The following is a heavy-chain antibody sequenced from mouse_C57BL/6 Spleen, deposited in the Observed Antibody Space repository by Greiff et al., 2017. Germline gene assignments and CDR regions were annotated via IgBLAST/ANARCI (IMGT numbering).Heavy chain of an antibody. D-gene: IGHD2-3*01. CDR3: VRGWLLPDY. CDR2: IRSKSNNYAT. V-gene: IGHV10-1*01. J-gene: IGHJ2*01. CDR1: GFSFNTYA. Sequence: EVKLVESGGGLVQPKGSLKLSCAASGFSFNTYAMNWVRQAPGKGLEWVARIRSKSNNYATYYADSVKDRFTISRDDSESMLYLQMNNLKTEDTAMYYCVRGWLLPDYWGQGTTLTVSS.